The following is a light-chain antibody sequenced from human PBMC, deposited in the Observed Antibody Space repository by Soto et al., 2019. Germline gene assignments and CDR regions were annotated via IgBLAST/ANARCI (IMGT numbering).Light chain of an antibody. Sequence: EMVMTQSPATLSVSPGDGATLSCRASQSVGSNLVWFQQKPGQAPRLLIYGASTRATGIPARFSGSGSGTEFTLTISSLQSEDFAVYYCQQYYNWPRTFGQGTKLEIK. CDR3: QQYYNWPRT. J-gene: IGKJ2*01. CDR1: QSVGSN. V-gene: IGKV3-15*01. CDR2: GAS.